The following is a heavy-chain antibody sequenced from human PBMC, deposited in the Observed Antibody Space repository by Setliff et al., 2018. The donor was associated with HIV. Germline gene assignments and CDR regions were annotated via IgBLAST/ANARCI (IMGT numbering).Heavy chain of an antibody. CDR1: GFDFKNYA. CDR3: ATGSYSSVWYGFDY. CDR2: IYGGYGGT. V-gene: IGHV3-23*03. Sequence: GGSLRLSCAASGFDFKNYAMNWVRQAPGKGLEWVSVIYGGYGGTYDADSVKGRFTPSRDNAKKSLYLVMDSLRVEDTAVYYYATGSYSSVWYGFDYWGRGTLVTVSS. J-gene: IGHJ4*02. D-gene: IGHD6-19*01.